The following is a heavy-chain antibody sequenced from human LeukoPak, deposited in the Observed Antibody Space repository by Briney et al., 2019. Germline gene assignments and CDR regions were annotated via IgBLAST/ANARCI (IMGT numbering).Heavy chain of an antibody. Sequence: GGSLRLSCAASGFTFSSYAMHWVRQAPGKGLEYVSAISSNGGSTYYANSVKGRFTISRDNSKNTLYLQMGSLRAEDMAVYYCARDSASGIAPRPFYYWGQGTLVTVSS. D-gene: IGHD6-6*01. J-gene: IGHJ4*02. CDR3: ARDSASGIAPRPFYY. V-gene: IGHV3-64*01. CDR1: GFTFSSYA. CDR2: ISSNGGST.